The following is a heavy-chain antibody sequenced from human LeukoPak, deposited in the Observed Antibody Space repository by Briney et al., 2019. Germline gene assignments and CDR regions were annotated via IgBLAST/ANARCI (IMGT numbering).Heavy chain of an antibody. CDR2: IYYNGNT. J-gene: IGHJ3*02. CDR1: GGSISGSY. D-gene: IGHD6-19*01. CDR3: AKGGWSLDI. V-gene: IGHV4-59*03. Sequence: SETLSLTCTVSGGSISGSYWSWIRQSPGKGLEWIGYIYYNGNTDYNPSLRSRLTMSVDTSKSQFSLKLTSVTAADTALYYCAKGGWSLDIWGQGTMVTVSS.